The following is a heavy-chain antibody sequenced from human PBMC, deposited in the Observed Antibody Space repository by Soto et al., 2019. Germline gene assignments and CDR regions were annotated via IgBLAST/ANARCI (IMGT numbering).Heavy chain of an antibody. V-gene: IGHV1-3*05. CDR2: INAGNGNT. J-gene: IGHJ4*02. CDR3: ARDLGYALPDY. CDR1: GYTFTSYA. D-gene: IGHD2-15*01. Sequence: QVQLVQSGAEEKKPGASVKVSCKASGYTFTSYAMHWVRQAPGQRLEWMGWINAGNGNTKYSQKFQGRVTITRDTAASTADMELSSLRSEDTAVYYCARDLGYALPDYWGQGTLGTVSS.